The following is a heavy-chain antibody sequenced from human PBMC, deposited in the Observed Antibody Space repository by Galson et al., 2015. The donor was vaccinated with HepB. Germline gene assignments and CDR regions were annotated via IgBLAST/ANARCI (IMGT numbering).Heavy chain of an antibody. Sequence: SLRLSCAASGFTFSYHGMHWVRQAPGKGLEWVAVIWHDGRSEYYADSVAGRFTISRANSKNPLYLEMNSLRAEDTAVYFCGRDGSYYEIDYWGQGTLVTVSS. J-gene: IGHJ4*02. CDR2: IWHDGRSE. V-gene: IGHV3-33*01. CDR3: GRDGSYYEIDY. D-gene: IGHD1-26*01. CDR1: GFTFSYHG.